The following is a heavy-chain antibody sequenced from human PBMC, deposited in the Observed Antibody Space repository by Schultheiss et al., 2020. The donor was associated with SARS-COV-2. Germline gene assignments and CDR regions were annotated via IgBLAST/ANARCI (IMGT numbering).Heavy chain of an antibody. CDR1: GFTFSSYG. J-gene: IGHJ1*01. Sequence: GESLKISCAASGFTFSSYGMNWVRQAPGKGLEWVSAISGSGGSTYYADSVKGRFTISRDNSKNTLYLQMNSLRAEDTAVYYCARDRDYGDYGVALFQHWGQGTLVTVSS. CDR3: ARDRDYGDYGVALFQH. D-gene: IGHD4-17*01. CDR2: ISGSGGST. V-gene: IGHV3-23*01.